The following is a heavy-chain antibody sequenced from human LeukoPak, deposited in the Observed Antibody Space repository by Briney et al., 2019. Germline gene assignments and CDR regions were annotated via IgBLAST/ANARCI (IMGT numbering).Heavy chain of an antibody. CDR1: GFTFSSYG. CDR3: ARALMVSYYGMDV. CDR2: IWYDGSNK. D-gene: IGHD3-10*01. V-gene: IGHV3-33*01. J-gene: IGHJ6*04. Sequence: PGGSLRLSCAASGFTFSSYGMHWGRQAPGKGLEGVAVIWYDGSNKYYADSVKGRFTISRDNSKNTLYLQMNSLRAEDTAVYYCARALMVSYYGMDVWGKGTTVTVSS.